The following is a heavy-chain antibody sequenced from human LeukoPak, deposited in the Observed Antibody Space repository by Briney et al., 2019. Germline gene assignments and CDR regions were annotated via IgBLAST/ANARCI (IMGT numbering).Heavy chain of an antibody. J-gene: IGHJ4*02. Sequence: VKVSCKASGYIFTDYYMHWVRQAPGQGLEWMGWINPNSGGTNYAQKFQGRVTMTRDTSISTAYMELGRLRSDDTAVYYCARSRVYKWNDAETNYFDNWGQGTLVTVSS. CDR3: ARSRVYKWNDAETNYFDN. CDR2: INPNSGGT. V-gene: IGHV1-2*02. D-gene: IGHD1-20*01. CDR1: GYIFTDYY.